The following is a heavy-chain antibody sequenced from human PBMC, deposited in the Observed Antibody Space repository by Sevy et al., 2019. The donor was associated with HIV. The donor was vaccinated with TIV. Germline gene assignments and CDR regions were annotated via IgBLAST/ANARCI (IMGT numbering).Heavy chain of an antibody. CDR1: GLTFSSYA. CDR3: AGGRFDSSGSFDAFDV. V-gene: IGHV3-23*01. CDR2: IYGTAGVT. J-gene: IGHJ3*01. Sequence: GGSLRLSCAASGLTFSSYAMNWVRQAPGKGLDWVSTIYGTAGVTYYANSVNGRFTMSRDNSKNTLFLEMNSLRAEDTAVYYCAGGRFDSSGSFDAFDVWGQGTMVTVSS. D-gene: IGHD3-22*01.